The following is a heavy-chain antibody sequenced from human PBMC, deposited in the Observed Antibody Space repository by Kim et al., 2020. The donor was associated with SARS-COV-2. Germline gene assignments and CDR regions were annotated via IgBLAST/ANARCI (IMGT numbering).Heavy chain of an antibody. CDR3: AREFLITMVRGVTLGY. V-gene: IGHV1-3*01. J-gene: IGHJ4*02. Sequence: ASVKVSCKASGYTFTSYAMHCVRQAPGQRLEWMGWINAGNGNTKYSQKFQGRVTITRDTSASTAYMELSSLRSEDTAVYYCAREFLITMVRGVTLGYWGQGTLVTVSS. CDR2: INAGNGNT. D-gene: IGHD3-10*01. CDR1: GYTFTSYA.